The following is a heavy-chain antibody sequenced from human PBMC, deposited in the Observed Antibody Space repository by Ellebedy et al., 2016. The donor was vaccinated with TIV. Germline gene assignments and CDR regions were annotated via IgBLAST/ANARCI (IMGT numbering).Heavy chain of an antibody. D-gene: IGHD4-17*01. CDR1: GFSFRSYW. V-gene: IGHV3-7*01. Sequence: GESLKISCAASGFSFRSYWMSWVRQAPGKGLEWVANIYQDGSEKYYVDSVEGRFTISRDNAKNSLYLEMKSLRAEDTAVYYCARRGSYGDYAVQVNNWFDSWGQGTPVTVSP. CDR3: ARRGSYGDYAVQVNNWFDS. J-gene: IGHJ5*01. CDR2: IYQDGSEK.